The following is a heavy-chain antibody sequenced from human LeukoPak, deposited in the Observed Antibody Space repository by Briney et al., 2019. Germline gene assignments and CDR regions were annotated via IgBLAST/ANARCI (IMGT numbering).Heavy chain of an antibody. J-gene: IGHJ4*02. CDR1: GFTFSKYA. CDR3: ARYHYDSSGYPYYFDY. Sequence: GGSLRLSCSASGFTFSKYALHWVRQAPGKGLEWVSVIYSGGSTYYADSVKGRFTISRDNSKNTLYLQMNSLRAEDTAVYYCARYHYDSSGYPYYFDYWGQGTLVTVSS. V-gene: IGHV3-53*01. CDR2: IYSGGST. D-gene: IGHD3-22*01.